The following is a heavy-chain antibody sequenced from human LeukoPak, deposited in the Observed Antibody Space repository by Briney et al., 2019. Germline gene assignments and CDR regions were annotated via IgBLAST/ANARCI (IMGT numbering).Heavy chain of an antibody. J-gene: IGHJ3*02. CDR1: GYSFTSYW. D-gene: IGHD3-10*01. V-gene: IGHV5-51*01. CDR3: ARRHYYGSGSYYGAAHDAFDI. CDR2: IYPGDSDT. Sequence: GESLKISCKGSGYSFTSYWIGWVRQMPGKGLEWMGIIYPGDSDTRYSPSFQGQVTISADKSISTAYLRWSSLKASDTAMYYCARRHYYGSGSYYGAAHDAFDIGGQGTMVTVSS.